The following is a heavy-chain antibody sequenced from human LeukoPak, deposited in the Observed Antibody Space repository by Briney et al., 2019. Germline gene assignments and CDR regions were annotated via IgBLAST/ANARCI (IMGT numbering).Heavy chain of an antibody. Sequence: HPGGSLRLSCAASGFTFSNYVMNWVRQAPGKGPEWVSVISPSGGSTYYADSVKGRFTISRDNSKNTLYLQMNSLRAEDTAVYYCGKFRVATTPYFDYWGQGTLVTVSS. CDR2: ISPSGGST. D-gene: IGHD4-23*01. CDR3: GKFRVATTPYFDY. V-gene: IGHV3-23*01. J-gene: IGHJ4*02. CDR1: GFTFSNYV.